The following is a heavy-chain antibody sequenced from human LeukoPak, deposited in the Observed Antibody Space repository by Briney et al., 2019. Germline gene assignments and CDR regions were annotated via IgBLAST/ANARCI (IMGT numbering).Heavy chain of an antibody. J-gene: IGHJ3*02. V-gene: IGHV4-39*07. CDR1: GGSISSYH. CDR3: ARVDVLRYFDWLLTDAFDI. D-gene: IGHD3-9*01. Sequence: SETLSLTCTVSGGSISSYHWGWIRQPPGKGLEWIGSIYYSGSTYYNPSLKSRVTISVDTSKNQFSLKLSSVTAADTAVYYCARVDVLRYFDWLLTDAFDIWGQGTMVTVSS. CDR2: IYYSGST.